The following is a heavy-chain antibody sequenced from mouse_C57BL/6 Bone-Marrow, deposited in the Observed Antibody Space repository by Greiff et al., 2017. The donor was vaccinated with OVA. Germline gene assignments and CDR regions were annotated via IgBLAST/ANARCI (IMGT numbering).Heavy chain of an antibody. CDR3: ERGNYGSSSFDY. D-gene: IGHD1-1*01. V-gene: IGHV1-55*01. Sequence: QVQLQQPGAELVKPGASVKMSCKASGYTFTSYWITWVKQRPGQGLEWIGDIYPGSGSTNYNEKFKSKATLTVDTSSSTAYMQLSSLTSEDSAVYYCERGNYGSSSFDYWGQGTTLTVSS. J-gene: IGHJ2*01. CDR1: GYTFTSYW. CDR2: IYPGSGST.